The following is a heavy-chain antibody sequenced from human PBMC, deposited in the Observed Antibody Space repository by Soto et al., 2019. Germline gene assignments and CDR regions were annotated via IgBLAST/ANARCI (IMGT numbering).Heavy chain of an antibody. D-gene: IGHD5-12*01. CDR1: GGTFSSYA. J-gene: IGHJ6*04. Sequence: ASVKVSCKASGGTFSSYAISWVRQAPGQGLEWMGGIIPIFGTANYAQKFQGRVTITADESTSTAYMELSSLRSEDTAVYYCATDKGYSGYEHYYYYGIDLWGDGPTHTVSS. CDR2: IIPIFGTA. CDR3: ATDKGYSGYEHYYYYGIDL. V-gene: IGHV1-69*13.